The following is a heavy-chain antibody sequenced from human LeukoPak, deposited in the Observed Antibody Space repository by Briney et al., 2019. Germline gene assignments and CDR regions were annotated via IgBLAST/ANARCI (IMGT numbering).Heavy chain of an antibody. CDR1: GFTFSSYA. V-gene: IGHV3-23*01. CDR3: AKDPSLITIFGVDFDY. CDR2: ISGSGGST. D-gene: IGHD3-3*01. Sequence: GGSLRLSCAASGFTFSSYAMSWVRQAPGKGLEWVSAISGSGGSTYYADSVKGRFTISRDNSKNTLYLQMNSLSAEVTAVYYCAKDPSLITIFGVDFDYWGQGTLVTVSS. J-gene: IGHJ4*02.